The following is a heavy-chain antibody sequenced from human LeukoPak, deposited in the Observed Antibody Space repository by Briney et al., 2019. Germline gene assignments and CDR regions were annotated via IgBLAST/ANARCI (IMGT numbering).Heavy chain of an antibody. CDR3: AKDYGGNSVFRY. V-gene: IGHV3-30*04. D-gene: IGHD4-23*01. CDR1: GFTFSSYA. CDR2: ISYDGSNK. Sequence: PGGSLRLSCAASGFTFSSYAMHWVRQAPGKGLEWVAVISYDGSNKYYADSVKGRFTISRDNSKNTLYLQMNSLRAEDTAVYYCAKDYGGNSVFRYWGQGTLVTVSS. J-gene: IGHJ4*02.